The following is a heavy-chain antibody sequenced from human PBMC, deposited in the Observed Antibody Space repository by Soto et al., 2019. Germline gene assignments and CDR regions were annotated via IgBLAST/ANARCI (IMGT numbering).Heavy chain of an antibody. CDR3: ARAPYSSSSVYFQH. J-gene: IGHJ1*01. CDR1: GGSISSYY. Sequence: SGTLSLTCTVSGGSISSYYWSWIRQPPGKGLGWIGYIYYSGSANYNPSIKSRVTTSVXXXXXXIXLXLXXXTHAXTGVYYCARAPYSSSSVYFQHWGQGTLVAVS. V-gene: IGHV4-59*12. D-gene: IGHD6-6*01. CDR2: IYYSGSA.